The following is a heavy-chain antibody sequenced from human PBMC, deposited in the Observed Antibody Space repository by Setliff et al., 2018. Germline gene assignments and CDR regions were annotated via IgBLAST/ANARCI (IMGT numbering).Heavy chain of an antibody. CDR2: IYHSGST. Sequence: PSETLSLTCAVSGGSISSSNWWSWVRQPPGKGPEWIGEIYHSGSTNYNPSLKSRVTISVDKSKNQFSLKLSSVTAADTAVYYCARRETYYNFWSGYYAYWGQGTLVTVSS. V-gene: IGHV4-4*02. J-gene: IGHJ4*02. CDR3: ARRETYYNFWSGYYAY. CDR1: GGSISSSNW. D-gene: IGHD3-3*01.